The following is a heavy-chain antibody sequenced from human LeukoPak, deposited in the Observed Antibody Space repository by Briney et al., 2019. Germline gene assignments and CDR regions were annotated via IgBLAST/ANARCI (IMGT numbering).Heavy chain of an antibody. CDR2: ISGSGGST. CDR1: GFTFSTYG. J-gene: IGHJ4*02. Sequence: GGSLRLSCVASGFTFSTYGMHWVRQAPGKGLEWVSAISGSGGSTYYADSVKGRFTISRDNSKNTLYLQMNSLRAEDTAVYYCAKDPGFDYWGQGTLVTVSS. CDR3: AKDPGFDY. V-gene: IGHV3-23*01.